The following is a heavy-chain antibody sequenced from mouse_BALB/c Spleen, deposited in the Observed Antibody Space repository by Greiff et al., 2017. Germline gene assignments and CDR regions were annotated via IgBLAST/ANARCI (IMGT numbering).Heavy chain of an antibody. Sequence: VKLMESGAELARPGASVKLSCKASGYTFTDYYINWVKQRTGQGLEWIGEIYPGSGNTYYNEKFKGKATLTADKSSSTAYMQLSSLTSEDSAVYFCARYRTGTRDYWGQGTTLTVSS. D-gene: IGHD4-1*01. J-gene: IGHJ2*01. CDR2: IYPGSGNT. V-gene: IGHV1-77*01. CDR1: GYTFTDYY. CDR3: ARYRTGTRDY.